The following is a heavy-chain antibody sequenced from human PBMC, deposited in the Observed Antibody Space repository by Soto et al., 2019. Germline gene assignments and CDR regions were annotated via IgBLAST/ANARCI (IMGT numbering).Heavy chain of an antibody. CDR2: IIPIFGTA. Sequence: SVNVSCKSSGGTFSSYSISWVRQAPGQGLECMGGIIPIFGTANYAQKFQGRVTITADESTSTAYMELSSLRSEDTAVYYCARVRAGPDYYGSGSYYPFYYYYYGMDVWGQGTTVTVSS. CDR1: GGTFSSYS. D-gene: IGHD3-10*01. CDR3: ARVRAGPDYYGSGSYYPFYYYYYGMDV. V-gene: IGHV1-69*13. J-gene: IGHJ6*02.